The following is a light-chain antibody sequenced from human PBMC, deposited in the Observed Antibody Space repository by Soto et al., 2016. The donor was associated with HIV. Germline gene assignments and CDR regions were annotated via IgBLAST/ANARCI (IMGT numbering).Light chain of an antibody. CDR2: QDN. V-gene: IGLV3-1*01. Sequence: SYELTQPPSVSVSPGQTASITCSGDNLGNKYASWYQQKPGQSPVLIIYQDNKRPSGIPERFSGSNSGNTATLTISGTQPMDEADYYCQAWDSSTSVVFGGGTKLTVL. CDR3: QAWDSSTSVV. CDR1: NLGNKY. J-gene: IGLJ2*01.